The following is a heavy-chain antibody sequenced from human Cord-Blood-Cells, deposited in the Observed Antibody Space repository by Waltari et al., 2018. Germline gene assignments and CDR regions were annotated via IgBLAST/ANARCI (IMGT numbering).Heavy chain of an antibody. Sequence: QVQLQESGPGLVKPSETLSLTCTVSAGPISSHYWSWIRQPPGKGLEWIGYIYYSGSTNYNPSLKSRVTISVDTSKNQFSLKLSSVTAADTAVYYCARGGGAFDIWGQGTMVTVSS. CDR1: AGPISSHY. J-gene: IGHJ3*02. CDR3: ARGGGAFDI. CDR2: IYYSGST. V-gene: IGHV4-59*11.